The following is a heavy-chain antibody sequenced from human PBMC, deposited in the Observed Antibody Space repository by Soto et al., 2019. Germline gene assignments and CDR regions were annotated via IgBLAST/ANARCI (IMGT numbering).Heavy chain of an antibody. CDR2: IYHSGST. D-gene: IGHD1-26*01. Sequence: QVQLQESGPGLVKPSGTLSLTCAVSGGSISGSNWWSWVRQPPGKGLEWIGEIYHSGSTNYNPSLQRRVSISVDKSKNQFSLKLSSVTAADTAVYYCASGAINSGSYKAFYYWGQGALVTVSS. CDR3: ASGAINSGSYKAFYY. J-gene: IGHJ4*01. V-gene: IGHV4-4*02. CDR1: GGSISGSNW.